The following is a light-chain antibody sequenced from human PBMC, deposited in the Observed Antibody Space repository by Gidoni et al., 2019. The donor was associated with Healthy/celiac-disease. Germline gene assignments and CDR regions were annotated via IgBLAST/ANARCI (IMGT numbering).Light chain of an antibody. CDR1: QSISSY. CDR2: AAS. J-gene: IGKJ1*01. V-gene: IGKV1-39*01. Sequence: DIQMTQSPSSLSASVGDRVTITCRASQSISSYLNWYQQKPGKAPKILIYAASSLQSGVPSRFSGSGSGTDFTLTSSSLKPEDFATYYCQQSYSTPPAFGQGTKVEIK. CDR3: QQSYSTPPA.